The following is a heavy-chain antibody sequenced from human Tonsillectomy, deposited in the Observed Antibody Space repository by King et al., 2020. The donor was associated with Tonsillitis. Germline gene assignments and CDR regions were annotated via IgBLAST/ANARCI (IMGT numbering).Heavy chain of an antibody. D-gene: IGHD6-19*01. V-gene: IGHV3-21*01. CDR3: ARDRAVAGTTDYMDV. J-gene: IGHJ6*03. CDR2: ISIISRYI. CDR1: GFTFSSYS. Sequence: VQLVESGGGLVKPGGSLRLSCAASGFTFSSYSMNWVRQAPGKGLEWGSSISIISRYIYYADSVKGRFTNSRDNAKNSLYLQMNSLRAEDTAVYYCARDRAVAGTTDYMDVWGKGTTVTVSS.